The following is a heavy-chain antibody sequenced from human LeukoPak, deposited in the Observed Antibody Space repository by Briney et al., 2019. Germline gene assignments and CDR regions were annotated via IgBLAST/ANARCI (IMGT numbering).Heavy chain of an antibody. J-gene: IGHJ4*02. CDR3: ARDGTAAGGRSFDY. CDR2: ISSSSSYI. Sequence: PGRSMRLSCAASAFTFSSDSMNCVRPAQGNGMEWVSSISSSSSYIYYADSVKRRFTISRDNAKNSLYLQMNSLRAEDTAVYYCARDGTAAGGRSFDYWGQGTLVTVSS. CDR1: AFTFSSDS. V-gene: IGHV3-21*01. D-gene: IGHD6-13*01.